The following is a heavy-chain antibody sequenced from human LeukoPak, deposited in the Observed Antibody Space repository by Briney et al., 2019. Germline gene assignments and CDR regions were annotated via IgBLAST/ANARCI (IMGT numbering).Heavy chain of an antibody. J-gene: IGHJ4*02. CDR3: ALSPYSSTWYDPEARDDY. Sequence: SETLCLTCTVSGGSISSYYWSWIRQPPGKGLEWIWYIYYSGSTIYNPSLKRRVPISVDTSKNQFSLKLSSVTAADTAVYYCALSPYSSTWYDPEARDDYWGQGTLVTVSS. D-gene: IGHD6-13*01. CDR2: IYYSGST. CDR1: GGSISSYY. V-gene: IGHV4-59*01.